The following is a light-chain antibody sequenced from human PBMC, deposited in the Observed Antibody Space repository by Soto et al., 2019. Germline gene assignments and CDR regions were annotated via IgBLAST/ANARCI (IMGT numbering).Light chain of an antibody. CDR3: QQSYSSPLT. CDR1: QSISSY. Sequence: DIQMTQSPSSLSASLGDRVTMTCRASQSISSYLNWYQQKPGKAPKLLIYTASSLQSGVSSRFSGSGSGTDFTLTINGLQPEDFATYYCQQSYSSPLTFGGGTKVEIK. V-gene: IGKV1-39*01. J-gene: IGKJ4*01. CDR2: TAS.